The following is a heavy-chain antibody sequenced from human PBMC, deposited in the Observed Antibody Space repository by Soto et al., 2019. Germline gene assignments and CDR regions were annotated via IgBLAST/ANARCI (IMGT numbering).Heavy chain of an antibody. V-gene: IGHV4-30-4*01. CDR3: ARERLAYNYYDSITRERGNWFDP. Sequence: QVQLQESGPGLVKPSQTLSLTCTVSGGSISSGDYYWSWIRQPPGKGLEWIGYIYYSGSTYYNPSLKSRVTISVDTSKNQFSLKLSSVTAADTAVYYCARERLAYNYYDSITRERGNWFDPWGQGTLVTVSS. D-gene: IGHD3-22*01. CDR2: IYYSGST. J-gene: IGHJ5*02. CDR1: GGSISSGDYY.